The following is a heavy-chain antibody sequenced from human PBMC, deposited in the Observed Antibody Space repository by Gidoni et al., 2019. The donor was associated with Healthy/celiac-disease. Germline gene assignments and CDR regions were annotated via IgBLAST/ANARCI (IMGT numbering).Heavy chain of an antibody. CDR3: TRPSLLSPFDY. Sequence: EVQLVESGGGLVQPGGSMKLSCAASGFTFSGSAMHWVRQASGNGLEWVRRIRSKANSYATAYAASVKGRFTISRDDSKNTAYLQMNSLKTEDTAVYYCTRPSLLSPFDYWGQGTLVTVSS. J-gene: IGHJ4*02. V-gene: IGHV3-73*02. CDR1: GFTFSGSA. D-gene: IGHD2-21*02. CDR2: IRSKANSYAT.